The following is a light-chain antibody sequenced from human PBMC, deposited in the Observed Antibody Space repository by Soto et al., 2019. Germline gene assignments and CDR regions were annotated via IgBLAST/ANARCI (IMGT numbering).Light chain of an antibody. CDR3: AAWADSLNGVV. J-gene: IGLJ2*01. V-gene: IGLV1-44*01. Sequence: QSVLTQPPSASGTPGQRVTISCSGSSSNIGSNTVNWYQPLPGTAPKLLIYDNNQRPSGVPDRFSGSKSGTTASLAISGLESEDEADYYCAAWADSLNGVVFGGRTKLTVL. CDR1: SSNIGSNT. CDR2: DNN.